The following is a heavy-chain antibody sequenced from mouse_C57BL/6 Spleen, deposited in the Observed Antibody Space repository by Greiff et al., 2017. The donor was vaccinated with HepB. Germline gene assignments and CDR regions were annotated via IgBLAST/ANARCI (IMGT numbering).Heavy chain of an antibody. J-gene: IGHJ2*01. CDR2: IYPGSGNT. V-gene: IGHV1-76*01. CDR3: ARSGPPDGSRKEYYDY. Sequence: VQLQQSGAELVRPGASVKLSCKASGYTFTDYYINWVKQRPGQGLEWIARIYPGSGNTYYNEKFKGKATLTAENSSITAYMQLSSLTSEDSAVYFCARSGPPDGSRKEYYDYWGQGTTLTVSS. D-gene: IGHD1-1*01. CDR1: GYTFTDYY.